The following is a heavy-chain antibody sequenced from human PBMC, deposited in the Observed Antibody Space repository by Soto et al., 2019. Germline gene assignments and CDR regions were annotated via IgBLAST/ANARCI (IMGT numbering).Heavy chain of an antibody. CDR1: GFRFDVYC. CDR2: ISYYSGSI. CDR3: AKSMGGTANGMDV. V-gene: IGHV3-9*01. Sequence: PGGSLRLSCAASGFRFDVYCMHWVRQVPGKGLEWVSGISYYSGSIGYADSVKGRFTISRDNAKNSLYLQMNSLRAEDTALYYCAKSMGGTANGMDVWGQGTTVTVSS. J-gene: IGHJ6*02. D-gene: IGHD2-15*01.